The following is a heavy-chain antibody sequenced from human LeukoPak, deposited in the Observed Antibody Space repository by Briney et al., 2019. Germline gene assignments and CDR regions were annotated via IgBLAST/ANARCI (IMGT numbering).Heavy chain of an antibody. CDR3: AKDLVGYDILTGYSH. CDR1: GFTFNDYA. D-gene: IGHD3-9*01. Sequence: TGGSLRLSCAASGFTFNDYAMYWVRQTPGKGLEWVTLISYDGYDKSYADSVRGRFTISRDNSKNTLYLQMDSLRSDDTAVYYCAKDLVGYDILTGYSHWGQGTLVTVSS. CDR2: ISYDGYDK. V-gene: IGHV3-30-3*01. J-gene: IGHJ4*02.